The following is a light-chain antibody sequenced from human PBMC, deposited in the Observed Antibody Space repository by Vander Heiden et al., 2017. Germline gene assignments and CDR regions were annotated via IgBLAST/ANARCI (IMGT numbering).Light chain of an antibody. CDR2: DAS. J-gene: IGKJ4*01. CDR1: QDIPNY. V-gene: IGKV1-33*01. CDR3: QQYHTLIT. Sequence: QMTQSPSFLSASVGDRVTITCRASQDIPNYVNWYQQRPGKAPKLLVYDASYVESGVPSRFSGSRSGKHFSFTVTSLQPEDVGTYYCQQYHTLITFGGGTKVEI.